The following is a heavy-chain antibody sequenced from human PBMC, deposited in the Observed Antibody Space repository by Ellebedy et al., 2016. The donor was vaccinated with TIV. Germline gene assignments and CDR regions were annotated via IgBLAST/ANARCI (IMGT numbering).Heavy chain of an antibody. CDR2: INPHSGGT. Sequence: GESLKISCASSGLIFNIHGMHWVRQAPGQGLEWMGWINPHSGGTNYAQNFQGRVTMTRDTSVRTAYMELRRLRSDDTAGYYWATSGVVTTIRGAIDYWGQGTPVTVSS. CDR1: GLIFNIHG. D-gene: IGHD3-10*01. CDR3: ATSGVVTTIRGAIDY. V-gene: IGHV1-2*02. J-gene: IGHJ4*02.